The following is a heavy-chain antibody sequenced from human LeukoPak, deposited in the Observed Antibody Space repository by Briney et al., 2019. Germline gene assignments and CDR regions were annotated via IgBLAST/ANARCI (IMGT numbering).Heavy chain of an antibody. CDR2: ISGSGVST. V-gene: IGHV3-23*01. J-gene: IGHJ3*02. CDR3: AKDRFYSGSPRAFDM. Sequence: GGSLRLSCAASGFTFSSYAMNWVRQAPGRGLEWVSGISGSGVSTYYADSVKGRFTFSRDNSKNTLYLQMNSLRAEDTALYYCAKDRFYSGSPRAFDMWGRGTMVTVSS. D-gene: IGHD1-26*01. CDR1: GFTFSSYA.